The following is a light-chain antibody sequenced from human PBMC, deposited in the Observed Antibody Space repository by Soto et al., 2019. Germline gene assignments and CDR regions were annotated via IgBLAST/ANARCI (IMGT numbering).Light chain of an antibody. Sequence: ESVLKQSPGTLSLSPGERATLSCSASQSVFNNNLAWYQQKPGQAPRLLMFGASSRATGIPDRFSGSGSGTDFTLTISRLEPEDFAIYHCQQYGGSPRTFGQGTKLEIK. CDR2: GAS. V-gene: IGKV3-20*01. CDR1: QSVFNNN. CDR3: QQYGGSPRT. J-gene: IGKJ2*01.